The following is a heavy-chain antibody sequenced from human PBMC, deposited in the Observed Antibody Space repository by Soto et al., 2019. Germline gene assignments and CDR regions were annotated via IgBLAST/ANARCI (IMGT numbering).Heavy chain of an antibody. CDR3: ARGGYNWNPFDY. J-gene: IGHJ4*02. CDR1: GGTFSSYA. Sequence: ASVKVSFKASGGTFSSYAISWVRQAPGQGLEWMGGIIPIFGTANYAQKFQGRVTITADESTSTAYMELSSLRSEDTAVYYCARGGYNWNPFDYWGQGTLVTVSS. V-gene: IGHV1-69*13. CDR2: IIPIFGTA. D-gene: IGHD1-20*01.